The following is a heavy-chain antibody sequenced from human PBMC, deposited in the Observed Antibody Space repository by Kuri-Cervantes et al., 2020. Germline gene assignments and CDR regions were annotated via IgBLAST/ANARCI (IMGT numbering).Heavy chain of an antibody. D-gene: IGHD2-2*01. CDR3: AKGGGDIVVVPAAKGKNAFDI. V-gene: IGHV4-39*07. CDR1: GGSISSSSYY. Sequence: ESLKISCTVSGGSISSSSYYWGWIRQPPGKGLEWIGSIYYSGSTNYNPSLKSRVTISVDTSKNQFSLKLSSVTAADTAVYYCAKGGGDIVVVPAAKGKNAFDIWGQGTMVTVSS. CDR2: IYYSGST. J-gene: IGHJ3*02.